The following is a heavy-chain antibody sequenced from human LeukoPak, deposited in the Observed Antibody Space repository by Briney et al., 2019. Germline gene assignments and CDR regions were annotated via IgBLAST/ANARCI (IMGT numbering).Heavy chain of an antibody. CDR3: ARVYSGYGRFDY. Sequence: GASVKVSRKASGYTFTSYYMHWVRHAPGQGLEWMGIINPSGGSTSYAQKFQGRVTMTRDTSTSTVYMELSSLRSEDTAVYYCARVYSGYGRFDYWGQGTLVTVSS. CDR2: INPSGGST. J-gene: IGHJ4*02. CDR1: GYTFTSYY. V-gene: IGHV1-46*01. D-gene: IGHD5-12*01.